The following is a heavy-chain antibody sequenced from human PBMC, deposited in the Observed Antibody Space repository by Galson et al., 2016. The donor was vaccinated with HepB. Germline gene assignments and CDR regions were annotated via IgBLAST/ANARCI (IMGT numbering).Heavy chain of an antibody. CDR3: ARVTYDYLSRSYGKIDY. V-gene: IGHV1-69*04. J-gene: IGHJ4*02. CDR2: IIPILGVA. Sequence: SVKVSCKASGGTFSSYSVTWVRQAPGQGLEWMGRIIPILGVANYPQKFQGRVTITADKSSSTAYMQLSSLISEDTAVYYCARVTYDYLSRSYGKIDYWAQGTLVTVSS. CDR1: GGTFSSYS. D-gene: IGHD3-3*01.